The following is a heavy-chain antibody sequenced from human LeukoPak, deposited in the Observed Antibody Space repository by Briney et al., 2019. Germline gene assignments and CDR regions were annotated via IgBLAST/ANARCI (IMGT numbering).Heavy chain of an antibody. D-gene: IGHD3-9*01. CDR2: IVGRGSST. CDR3: AKWGDYDILTGHYDSDY. CDR1: GFIFSNYA. J-gene: IGHJ4*02. V-gene: IGHV3-23*01. Sequence: GSLRLSCAASGFIFSNYAMSWVRQAPGKGLEWVSAIVGRGSSTYYADSVKGRFTISRDNSKNTLYLQLNRLRAEDTAVYYCAKWGDYDILTGHYDSDYWGQGTLVTVSS.